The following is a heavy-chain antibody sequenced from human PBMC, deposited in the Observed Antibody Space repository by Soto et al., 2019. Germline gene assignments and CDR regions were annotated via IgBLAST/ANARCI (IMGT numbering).Heavy chain of an antibody. D-gene: IGHD6-13*01. J-gene: IGHJ5*02. V-gene: IGHV1-69*12. CDR1: GGTFSSYA. Sequence: QVQLVQSGAEVKKPGSSVKVSCKASGGTFSSYAISWVRQAPGQGLEWMGGIIPIFGTANYAQKFQGRVTSTADESTSTAYMELSSLRSEDTAVYYCARDPPRYSSSWGWFDPWGQGTLVTVSS. CDR2: IIPIFGTA. CDR3: ARDPPRYSSSWGWFDP.